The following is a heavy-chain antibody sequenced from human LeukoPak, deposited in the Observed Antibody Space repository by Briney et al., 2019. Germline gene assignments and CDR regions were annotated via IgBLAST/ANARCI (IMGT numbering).Heavy chain of an antibody. Sequence: SETLSLTCAVYGGSFSGYYWSWIRQPPGKGLEWIGEINHSGSTNYNPSLKSRVTISVDTSKNQFSLKLTSLTAADTAVYYCARDRLGGFDNGGQGTLVTVSS. V-gene: IGHV4-34*01. D-gene: IGHD3-16*02. CDR3: ARDRLGGFDN. CDR1: GGSFSGYY. CDR2: INHSGST. J-gene: IGHJ4*02.